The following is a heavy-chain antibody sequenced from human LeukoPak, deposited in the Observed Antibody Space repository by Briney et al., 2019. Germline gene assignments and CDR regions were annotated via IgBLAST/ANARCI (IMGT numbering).Heavy chain of an antibody. CDR1: GFTFSSYW. CDR2: INQHGTDK. V-gene: IGHV3-7*05. J-gene: IGHJ4*02. Sequence: GGSLRLSCAASGFTFSSYWMSRVRQAPGKGLEWVANINQHGTDKYYVDSVRGRFTISRDNAKNSLYLQMNSLRVEDTAVYYCAANGGPFDFWGQGTLVTVSS. D-gene: IGHD4-23*01. CDR3: AANGGPFDF.